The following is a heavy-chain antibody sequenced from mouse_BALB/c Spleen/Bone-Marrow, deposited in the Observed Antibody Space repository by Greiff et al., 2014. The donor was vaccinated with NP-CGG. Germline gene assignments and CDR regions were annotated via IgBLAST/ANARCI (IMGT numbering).Heavy chain of an antibody. CDR1: GYSFTGYT. CDR3: ARDYYGFSYGFAY. CDR2: INPYNGGT. J-gene: IGHJ3*01. Sequence: EVQLQQSGPELVKPGASMKISCKASGYSFTGYTMNWVKQSRGKNLEWIGLINPYNGGTNYNQKFKGKATLTVDKSSSTAYMELLSLTSEDSAVYYCARDYYGFSYGFAYWGQGTLVTVSA. D-gene: IGHD1-1*01. V-gene: IGHV1-18*01.